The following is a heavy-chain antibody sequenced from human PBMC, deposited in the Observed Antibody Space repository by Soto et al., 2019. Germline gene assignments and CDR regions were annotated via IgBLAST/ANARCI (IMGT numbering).Heavy chain of an antibody. CDR3: ARDRYYGSGTYYNFYSGMDV. D-gene: IGHD3-10*01. V-gene: IGHV4-30-4*01. CDR2: IFHSGST. Sequence: SETLSLTCTVSGGSINSGDYYWTWVRQPPGKGLEWIGNIFHSGSTYYTPSLQSRVTISLDTSKNHFSLKVSSVTPADTAVYYCARDRYYGSGTYYNFYSGMDVWGQGTTVTVS. J-gene: IGHJ6*02. CDR1: GGSINSGDYY.